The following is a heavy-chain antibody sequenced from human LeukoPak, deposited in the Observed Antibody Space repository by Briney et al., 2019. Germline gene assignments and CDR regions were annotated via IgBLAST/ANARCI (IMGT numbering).Heavy chain of an antibody. V-gene: IGHV4-34*01. J-gene: IGHJ5*02. Sequence: PSETLSLTCAVYGGSFSGYYWSWIRQPPGKGLEWIGEINHSGSTNYNPSLKSRVTISVDTSKNQFSLKLSSVTAADTAVYYCARVAAAGTGGNWFDPWGQGTLVTVSS. D-gene: IGHD6-13*01. CDR2: INHSGST. CDR1: GGSFSGYY. CDR3: ARVAAAGTGGNWFDP.